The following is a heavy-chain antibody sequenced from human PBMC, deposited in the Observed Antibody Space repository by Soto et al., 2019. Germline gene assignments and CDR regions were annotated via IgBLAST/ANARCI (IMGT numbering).Heavy chain of an antibody. Sequence: QVQLVESGGGVVQPGRSLRLSCAASGFTFSSFGMHWVRQAPGKGLEWVAVIWYDGSNQYYADSVKGRFTVSRDNSKDTLYLQMNSLRVEDSGIYYCATVEGFMDVWAKGPRSPSP. J-gene: IGHJ6*03. CDR2: IWYDGSNQ. V-gene: IGHV3-33*01. CDR1: GFTFSSFG. CDR3: ATVEGFMDV.